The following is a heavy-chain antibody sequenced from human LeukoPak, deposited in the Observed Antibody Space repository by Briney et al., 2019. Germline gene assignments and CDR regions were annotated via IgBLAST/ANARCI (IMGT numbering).Heavy chain of an antibody. CDR2: ITAYNGNT. V-gene: IGHV1-18*01. J-gene: IGHJ3*01. Sequence: ASVKVSCKASGGTFSSYGITWVRQAPGQGLEWMGWITAYNGNTNYAQKLQGRVTMTTDTSTSTVYMELRGLRSDDAAVYYCARVLVTSGSTGDAFDFWGQGTMVTVSS. D-gene: IGHD3-10*01. CDR1: GGTFSSYG. CDR3: ARVLVTSGSTGDAFDF.